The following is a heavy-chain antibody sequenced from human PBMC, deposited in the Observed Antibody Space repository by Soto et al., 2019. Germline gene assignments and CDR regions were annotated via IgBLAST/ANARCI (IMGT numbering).Heavy chain of an antibody. Sequence: QVQLVESGGGVVQPGRSLRLSCAASGFTFSSYAVHWVRQAPGMGLEWVAVISYDGSNKYYADSVKGRFTISRDNSKNTLYLQMNSLRAEDTAVYYCARAYEGDYFDYWGQGTLVTVSS. CDR3: ARAYEGDYFDY. V-gene: IGHV3-30-3*01. J-gene: IGHJ4*02. CDR1: GFTFSSYA. CDR2: ISYDGSNK. D-gene: IGHD3-16*01.